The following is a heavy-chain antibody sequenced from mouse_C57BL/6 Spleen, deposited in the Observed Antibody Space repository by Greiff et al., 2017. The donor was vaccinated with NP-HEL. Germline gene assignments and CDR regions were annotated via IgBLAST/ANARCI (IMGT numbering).Heavy chain of an antibody. CDR3: ARRGYSGAMDY. J-gene: IGHJ4*01. D-gene: IGHD2-3*01. CDR1: GFTFSDYY. V-gene: IGHV5-12*01. Sequence: EVMLVESGGGLVQPGGSLKLSCAASGFTFSDYYMYWVRQTPEKRLEWVAYISNGGGSTYYPDTVKGRFTISRDNAKNTLYLQMSRLKSEDTAMYYCARRGYSGAMDYWGQGTSVTVSS. CDR2: ISNGGGST.